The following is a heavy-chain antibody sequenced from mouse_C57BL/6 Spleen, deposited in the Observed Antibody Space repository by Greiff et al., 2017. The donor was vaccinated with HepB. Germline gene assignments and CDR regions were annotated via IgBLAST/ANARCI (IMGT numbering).Heavy chain of an antibody. V-gene: IGHV5-4*01. CDR1: GFTFSSYA. CDR2: ISDGGSYT. Sequence: EVQLMESGGGLVKPGGSLKLSCAASGFTFSSYAMSWVRQTPEKRLEWVATISDGGSYTYYPDNVKGRFTISRDNAKNNLYLQMSHLKSEDTAMYYCARDGGGAWFAYWGQGTLVTVSA. J-gene: IGHJ3*01. CDR3: ARDGGGAWFAY.